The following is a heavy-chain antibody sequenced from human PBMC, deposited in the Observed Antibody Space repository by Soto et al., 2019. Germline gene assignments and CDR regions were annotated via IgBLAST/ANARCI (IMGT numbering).Heavy chain of an antibody. CDR1: GGSFSGHY. V-gene: IGHV4-34*01. Sequence: PSETLSLTCAVYGGSFSGHYWSWIRQPPGKGLEWIGEIYHLGSTNYNPSLMSRVSISIDPSKNQFSLKLNSVTAADTVVFYCAGLFPVVSSGYYLNYWGQGTLVTVSS. J-gene: IGHJ4*02. CDR2: IYHLGST. D-gene: IGHD3-22*01. CDR3: AGLFPVVSSGYYLNY.